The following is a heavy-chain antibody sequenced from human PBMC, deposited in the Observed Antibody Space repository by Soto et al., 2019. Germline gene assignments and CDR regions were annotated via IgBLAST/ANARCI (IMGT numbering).Heavy chain of an antibody. CDR2: ISYSGYT. CDR3: ARGPGGTSSGGFDY. Sequence: SETLSLTCTVSGGSISSYYWSWIRQPPGKGLEWIGYISYSGYTKHNPSLKSRVTISVDTSKNQFSLKLRSLTAADTAVYYCARGPGGTSSGGFDYSGQGTLVTVSS. V-gene: IGHV4-59*01. J-gene: IGHJ4*02. D-gene: IGHD3-10*01. CDR1: GGSISSYY.